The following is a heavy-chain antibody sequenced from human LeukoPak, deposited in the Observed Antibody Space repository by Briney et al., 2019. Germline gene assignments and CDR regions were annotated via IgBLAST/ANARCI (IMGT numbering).Heavy chain of an antibody. CDR1: GFTFGDYA. CDR3: TRDRGAYNLYDY. CDR2: IRSKAYGETA. Sequence: GGSLRLSCTASGFTFGDYAMSWIRQAPGKGLEWVGFIRSKAYGETADYAASVKGRFTISRDDSKAIAYLQMNSLETEDTAVYHCTRDRGAYNLYDYWGQGTLVTVSS. J-gene: IGHJ4*02. D-gene: IGHD1-1*01. V-gene: IGHV3-49*03.